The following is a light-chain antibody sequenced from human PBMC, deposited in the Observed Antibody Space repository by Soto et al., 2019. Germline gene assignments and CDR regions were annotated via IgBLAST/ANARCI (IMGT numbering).Light chain of an antibody. CDR2: DAS. J-gene: IGKJ5*01. Sequence: ETLLTQSPATLSLSPGERATLYCGASQSVSSSYVAWYQHRPGLAPRLLIHDASSRATGIPDRFSGTKSGTDFTLTIRRLEPEDAAVYYCQQYGSSPITFGQGTRLEIK. CDR3: QQYGSSPIT. V-gene: IGKV3D-20*01. CDR1: QSVSSSY.